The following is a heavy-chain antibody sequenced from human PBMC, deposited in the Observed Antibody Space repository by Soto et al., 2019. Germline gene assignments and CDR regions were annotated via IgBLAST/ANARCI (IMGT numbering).Heavy chain of an antibody. CDR1: GYTFTSYG. V-gene: IGHV1-18*01. Sequence: QVPLVQSGAEVKKPGASVKVSCKASGYTFTSYGISWVRQAPGQGLEWMGRMSGYNGNSNYAQNLQGRVTMTTDTSTSTAYMELRSLRSDDTAVYYCAREDIQDIVVVVVAPEGLGYWGQGTLVTVSS. D-gene: IGHD2-15*01. CDR2: MSGYNGNS. J-gene: IGHJ4*02. CDR3: AREDIQDIVVVVVAPEGLGY.